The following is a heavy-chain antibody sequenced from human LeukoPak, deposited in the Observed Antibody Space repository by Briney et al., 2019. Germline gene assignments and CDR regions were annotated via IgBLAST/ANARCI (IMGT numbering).Heavy chain of an antibody. CDR3: ASTDSSGLPTNDY. CDR1: GGTFSSYA. V-gene: IGHV1-69*04. J-gene: IGHJ4*02. Sequence: SVKVSCKASGGTFSSYAISWVRQAPGQGLEWMGRIIPIFGIANYAQKFQGRVTITADKSTSTAYMELSSLRPEDTAVYYCASTDSSGLPTNDYWGQGTLVTVSS. CDR2: IIPIFGIA. D-gene: IGHD3-22*01.